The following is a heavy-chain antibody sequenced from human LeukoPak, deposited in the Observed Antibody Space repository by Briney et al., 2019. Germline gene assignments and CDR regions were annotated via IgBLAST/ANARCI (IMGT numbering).Heavy chain of an antibody. V-gene: IGHV4-34*01. J-gene: IGHJ4*02. CDR1: GGSFSGYY. Sequence: SETLSLTCAVYGGSFSGYYWSWIRQPPGKGLEWIGEINHSGSTNYNPSLKSRVTISVDTSKNQFSLKLSSVTAADTAVYYCARGVHYYFDYWGQGTLVTVSS. CDR3: ARGVHYYFDY. D-gene: IGHD1-1*01. CDR2: INHSGST.